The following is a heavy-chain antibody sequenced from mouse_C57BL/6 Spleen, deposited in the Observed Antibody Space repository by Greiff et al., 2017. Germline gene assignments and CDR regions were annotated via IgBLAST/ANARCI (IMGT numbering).Heavy chain of an antibody. CDR2: IYPGSGNT. CDR1: GYTFTDYY. CDR3: AVDLRVFDY. D-gene: IGHD1-1*01. Sequence: VQLQQSGAELVRPGASVKLSCKASGYTFTDYYINWVKQRPGQGLEWIARIYPGSGNTYYNEKFKGKATLTAEKASSTAYMQLSSLTSEDSAVYFCAVDLRVFDYWGQGTTLTVSS. V-gene: IGHV1-76*01. J-gene: IGHJ2*01.